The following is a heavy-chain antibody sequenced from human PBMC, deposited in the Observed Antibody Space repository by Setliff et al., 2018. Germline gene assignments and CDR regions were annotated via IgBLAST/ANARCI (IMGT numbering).Heavy chain of an antibody. V-gene: IGHV4-39*01. Sequence: SETLSLTCTVSNGSISSGNYFWGWIRQPPGKGLEWIGSIFYTGSTYYSPSLKSRVTMSIDTSKNQFSLNLNSVTAADTAVYYCARQPYSTTYYYYYYYMDVWGKGTTVTVSS. D-gene: IGHD6-13*01. J-gene: IGHJ6*03. CDR2: IFYTGST. CDR3: ARQPYSTTYYYYYYYMDV. CDR1: NGSISSGNYF.